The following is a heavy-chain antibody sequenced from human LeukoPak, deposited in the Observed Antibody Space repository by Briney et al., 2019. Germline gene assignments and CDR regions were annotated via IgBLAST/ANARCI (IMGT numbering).Heavy chain of an antibody. D-gene: IGHD6-19*01. CDR1: GFTFSSYA. V-gene: IGHV3-23*01. J-gene: IGHJ1*01. CDR3: AKAPASVWYYSEYFQH. CDR2: ISGSGGST. Sequence: PGGSLRLSCAASGFTFSSYAMHWVRQAPGKGLEWVSAISGSGGSTYYADSVKGRFTISRDNSKNTLYLQMNSLRAEDTAVYYCAKAPASVWYYSEYFQHWGQGTLVTVSS.